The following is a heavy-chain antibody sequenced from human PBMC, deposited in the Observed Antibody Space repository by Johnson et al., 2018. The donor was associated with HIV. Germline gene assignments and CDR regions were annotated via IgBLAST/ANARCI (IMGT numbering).Heavy chain of an antibody. D-gene: IGHD3-22*01. CDR1: GFTFDYYD. J-gene: IGHJ3*02. CDR2: INWNGGGR. CDR3: AREGLVVRHAFDI. Sequence: VQLVESGGGVVRPGGSLRLSCAASGFTFDYYDMSWVRQAPGKGLEWVSGINWNGGGRVYADSVKGRFTISRDNANNSLYLQRNSLRAEDPAVYYCAREGLVVRHAFDIWGQGTMVTVSS. V-gene: IGHV3-20*04.